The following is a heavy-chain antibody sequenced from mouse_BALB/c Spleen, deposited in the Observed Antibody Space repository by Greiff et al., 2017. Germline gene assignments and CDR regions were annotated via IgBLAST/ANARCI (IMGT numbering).Heavy chain of an antibody. V-gene: IGHV1-39*01. CDR3: TKVYGYDDEYAMDY. CDR2: IDPYYGGT. CDR1: GYSFTGYN. Sequence: VQLKESGPELEKPGASVKISCKASGYSFTGYNMNWVKQSNGKSLEWIGNIDPYYGGTSYNQKFKGKAKLTAVTSTSTAYMELSSLTNEDSAVYYCTKVYGYDDEYAMDYWGQGTSVTVSS. J-gene: IGHJ4*01. D-gene: IGHD2-2*01.